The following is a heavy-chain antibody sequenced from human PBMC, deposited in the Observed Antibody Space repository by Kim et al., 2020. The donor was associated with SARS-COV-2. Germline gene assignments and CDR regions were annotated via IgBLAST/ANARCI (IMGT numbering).Heavy chain of an antibody. V-gene: IGHV3-7*01. CDR3: ATSAAAGRRYYYYYGMDV. D-gene: IGHD6-13*01. J-gene: IGHJ6*01. CDR2: IKQDGSEK. Sequence: GGSLRLPCAGSGLTFSSFWMTWVRQAPGKGLEWVANIKQDGSEKNYVDSVKGRFTISRDNAKNSLYLQMISLRAEDTAVYYCATSAAAGRRYYYYYGMDV. CDR1: GLTFSSFW.